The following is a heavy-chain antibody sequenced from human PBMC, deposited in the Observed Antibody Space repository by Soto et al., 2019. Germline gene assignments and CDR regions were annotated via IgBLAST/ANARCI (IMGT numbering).Heavy chain of an antibody. Sequence: GGSLRLSCAASGFTFSSYSMNWVRQAPGKGLEWVSSISSSSSYIYYADSVKGRFTISRDNAKNSLYLQMNSLRAEDTAVYYCARDEGIVVVPAARYYYYGPDVRGQGTTATISS. V-gene: IGHV3-21*01. D-gene: IGHD2-2*01. CDR1: GFTFSSYS. J-gene: IGHJ6*02. CDR2: ISSSSSYI. CDR3: ARDEGIVVVPAARYYYYGPDV.